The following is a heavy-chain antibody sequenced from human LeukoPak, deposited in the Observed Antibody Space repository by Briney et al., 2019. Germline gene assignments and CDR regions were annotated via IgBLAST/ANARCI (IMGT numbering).Heavy chain of an antibody. J-gene: IGHJ4*02. V-gene: IGHV3-30-3*01. CDR1: GFTFSDYA. CDR3: ARDRQWLGYFDS. Sequence: GGSLRLSCAASGFTFSDYAMNWVRQAPATGLEWVAIIAFDGSNKHYADSVKGRFIISRDNSKSTLYLQINSPRIDDTAVYYCARDRQWLGYFDSWGQGTLVTVSS. CDR2: IAFDGSNK. D-gene: IGHD6-19*01.